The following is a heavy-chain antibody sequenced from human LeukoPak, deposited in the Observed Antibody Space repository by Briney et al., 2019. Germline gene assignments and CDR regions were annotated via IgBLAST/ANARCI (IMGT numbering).Heavy chain of an antibody. CDR2: ISRSDTTL. V-gene: IGHV3-48*02. CDR3: VRTGDSSGYYVWLDP. CDR1: GFSFNTYS. D-gene: IGHD1-26*01. J-gene: IGHJ5*02. Sequence: GTSLRLSCAASGFSFNTYSMNWVRQAPGKGLEWISYISRSDTTLYYADSVKGRFTISRDNAKNSLYLQMNSLRDEDTAVYYCVRTGDSSGYYVWLDPWGQGTLVTVSS.